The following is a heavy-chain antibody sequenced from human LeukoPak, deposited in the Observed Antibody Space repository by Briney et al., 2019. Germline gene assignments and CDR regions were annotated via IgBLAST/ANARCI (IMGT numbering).Heavy chain of an antibody. Sequence: PGASVKVSCKAFGYTLTSYGISWVGQAPGQGGEWMGWISAYNDNTNYAQELQGRVTMTTDTSPSTAYMELRSLRSDDTAVYYCASAPGYCSGSSCYEDFDYWGQGTLVTVSS. CDR2: ISAYNDNT. CDR1: GYTLTSYG. J-gene: IGHJ4*02. D-gene: IGHD2-15*01. CDR3: ASAPGYCSGSSCYEDFDY. V-gene: IGHV1-18*01.